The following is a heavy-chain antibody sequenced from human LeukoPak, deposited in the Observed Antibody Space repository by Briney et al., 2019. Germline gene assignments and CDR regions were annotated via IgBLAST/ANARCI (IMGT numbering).Heavy chain of an antibody. D-gene: IGHD3-22*01. Sequence: SETLSLTCAVYGGPFSGYYWSWIRQPPGKGLEWIGEINHSGSANYNPSLKSRVTISVDMSKNQFSLKLNSVTAADTAVYYCARARGDYYDSSGYYSAFDYWGQGTLVTVSS. CDR1: GGPFSGYY. CDR3: ARARGDYYDSSGYYSAFDY. J-gene: IGHJ4*02. V-gene: IGHV4-34*01. CDR2: INHSGSA.